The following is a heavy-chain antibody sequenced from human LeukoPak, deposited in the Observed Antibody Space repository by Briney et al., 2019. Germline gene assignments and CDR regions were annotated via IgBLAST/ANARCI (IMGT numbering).Heavy chain of an antibody. J-gene: IGHJ5*02. CDR2: IKHSGST. Sequence: SETLSLTCAVYGGSFSGYYWSWIRQPPGKGLEWIGEIKHSGSTNYNPSLKSQVTISVDTSKNQFSLKLSSVTAADTAVYYCARGKGWFDPWGQGTLVTVSS. CDR3: ARGKGWFDP. CDR1: GGSFSGYY. V-gene: IGHV4-34*01.